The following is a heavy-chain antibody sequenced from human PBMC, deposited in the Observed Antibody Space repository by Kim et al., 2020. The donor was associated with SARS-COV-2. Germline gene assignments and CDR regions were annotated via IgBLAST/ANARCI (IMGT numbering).Heavy chain of an antibody. D-gene: IGHD3-16*01. J-gene: IGHJ6*02. Sequence: GGSLRLSCAASGFTFSSYWMSWVRQAPGKGLEWVANIKQDGSEKYYVDSVKGRFTISRDNAKNSLYLQMNSLRAEDTAVYYCAREGDWPDYYYYGMDVWGQGTTVTVSS. CDR3: AREGDWPDYYYYGMDV. V-gene: IGHV3-7*01. CDR1: GFTFSSYW. CDR2: IKQDGSEK.